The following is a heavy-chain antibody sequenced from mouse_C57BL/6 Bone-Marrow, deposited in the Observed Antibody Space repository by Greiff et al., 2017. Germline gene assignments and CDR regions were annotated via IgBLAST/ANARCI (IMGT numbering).Heavy chain of an antibody. Sequence: EVQLQQSGPELVKPGASVKISCKASGYTFTDYYMDWVKQSHGKSLEWIGDINPNNGGTSYNQKFKGKATLTVDKSSSTAYMELRSLTSEDAAVYYCESANWPFAYWGQGTLVTVSA. D-gene: IGHD4-1*01. V-gene: IGHV1-26*01. CDR2: INPNNGGT. J-gene: IGHJ3*01. CDR1: GYTFTDYY. CDR3: ESANWPFAY.